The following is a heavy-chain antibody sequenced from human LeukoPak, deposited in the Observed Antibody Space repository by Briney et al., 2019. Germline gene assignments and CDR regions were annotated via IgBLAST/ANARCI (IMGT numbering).Heavy chain of an antibody. D-gene: IGHD2-15*01. Sequence: GGSLRLSCAASGFTFSNSWMDWVRQAPGXXXXXVAAIKEDGSEKYYVDSVKGRFTISRDNAKNSLYLQLNSLRSEDTAVYYCAKNRGYASFDYWGQGTLVTVSS. CDR3: AKNRGYASFDY. CDR2: IKEDGSEK. V-gene: IGHV3-7*01. J-gene: IGHJ4*02. CDR1: GFTFSNSW.